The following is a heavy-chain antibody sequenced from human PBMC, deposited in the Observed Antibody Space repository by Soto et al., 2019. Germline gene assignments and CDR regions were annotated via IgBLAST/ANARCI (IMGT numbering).Heavy chain of an antibody. Sequence: EVQLVESGGGLVQPGGSLRLSCAGSALTASKNYMSWVRQPPGKGLEWVSVIYSGGTTYYADSVKDRFSISRDNSKSTLYLQIDNLRAWDTAAYYCARGVSGSDWDYYGMDVWGQGTTVTVSS. CDR2: IYSGGTT. V-gene: IGHV3-66*01. CDR3: ARGVSGSDWDYYGMDV. CDR1: ALTASKNY. J-gene: IGHJ6*02. D-gene: IGHD3-10*01.